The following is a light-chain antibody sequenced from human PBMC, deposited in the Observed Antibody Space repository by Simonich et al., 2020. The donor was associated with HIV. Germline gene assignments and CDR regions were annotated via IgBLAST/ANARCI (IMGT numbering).Light chain of an antibody. J-gene: IGLJ3*02. CDR2: DVR. Sequence: QSALTQPASVSGSPGQSITISCTGTSSDVGGYNYVSWYQQHPGKAPKLMISDVRKRPSGVSNRFSGSKSGNTASLTISGLQAEDEADYYCSSYTSSSTWVFGGGTKLTVL. CDR3: SSYTSSSTWV. V-gene: IGLV2-14*01. CDR1: SSDVGGYNY.